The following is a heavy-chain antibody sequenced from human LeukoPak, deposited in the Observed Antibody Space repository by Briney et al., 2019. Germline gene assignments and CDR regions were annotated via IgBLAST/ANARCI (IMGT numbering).Heavy chain of an antibody. CDR1: GDTFSKYA. Sequence: ASVKVSCKASGDTFSKYAVSWVRQAPGQGLEWMGKIMTILGTTNYAQKFQGRVTITADTSSDTSYMELSGLTPDDTAVYYCARDQGRHSYGLYYYGMDVWGQGTAVTVSS. CDR2: IMTILGTT. J-gene: IGHJ6*02. D-gene: IGHD5-18*01. V-gene: IGHV1-69*04. CDR3: ARDQGRHSYGLYYYGMDV.